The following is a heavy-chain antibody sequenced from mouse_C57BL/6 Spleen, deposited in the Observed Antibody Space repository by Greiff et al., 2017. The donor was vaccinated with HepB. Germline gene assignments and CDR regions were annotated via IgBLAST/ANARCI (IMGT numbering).Heavy chain of an antibody. D-gene: IGHD2-4*01. V-gene: IGHV1-53*01. CDR2: INPSNGGT. CDR1: GYTFTSYW. CDR3: TRSKYDYDFPYYFDY. Sequence: QVQLKQPGTELVKPGASVKLSCKASGYTFTSYWMHWVKQRPGQGLEWIGNINPSNGGTNYNEKFKSKATLTVDKSSSTAYMQLSSLTSEDSAVYYCTRSKYDYDFPYYFDYWGQGTTLTVSS. J-gene: IGHJ2*01.